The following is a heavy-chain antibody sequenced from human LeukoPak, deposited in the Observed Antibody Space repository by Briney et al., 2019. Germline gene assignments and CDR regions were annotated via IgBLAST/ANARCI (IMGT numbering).Heavy chain of an antibody. D-gene: IGHD3-10*01. CDR2: IIPIFGIA. J-gene: IGHJ5*02. CDR1: GGTFSSYA. V-gene: IGHV1-69*04. CDR3: ARDGAPPWQYEGSGSPWGHWCDP. Sequence: TLKLSCKASGGTFSSYAISWVRQAPGQGLEWMGRIIPIFGIANYAQQFQGRDMITADKATSTAYMGLISLRAEDTAVYYCARDGAPPWQYEGSGSPWGHWCDPGRQGTLDTVSS.